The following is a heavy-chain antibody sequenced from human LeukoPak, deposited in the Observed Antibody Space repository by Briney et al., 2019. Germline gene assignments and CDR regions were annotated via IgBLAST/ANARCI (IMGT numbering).Heavy chain of an antibody. CDR3: ASQAGRRSGIVAFDY. Sequence: ASVKVSCKASGYTFTGYYMHWVRQAPGQGLEWMGSINPNSGGTNYAQKFQGRVTMTRDTSISTAYMELSRLRSDDTAVYYCASQAGRRSGIVAFDYWGQGTLVTVSS. J-gene: IGHJ4*02. CDR2: INPNSGGT. D-gene: IGHD1-26*01. CDR1: GYTFTGYY. V-gene: IGHV1-2*02.